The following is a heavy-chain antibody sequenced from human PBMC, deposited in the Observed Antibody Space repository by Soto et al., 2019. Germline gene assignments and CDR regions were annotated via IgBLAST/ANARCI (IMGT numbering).Heavy chain of an antibody. D-gene: IGHD3-22*01. CDR3: ARHYDSSGYASLGYFDY. J-gene: IGHJ4*02. V-gene: IGHV4-31*03. CDR2: IYYSGST. CDR1: GGSISSGGYY. Sequence: QVQLQESGPGLVKPSQTLSLTCTVSGGSISSGGYYWSWIRQHPGKGLEWIGYIYYSGSTYYNPSLKSRVTISVDTSKNQFSLKLSSVTAADTAVYYCARHYDSSGYASLGYFDYWGQGTLVTVSS.